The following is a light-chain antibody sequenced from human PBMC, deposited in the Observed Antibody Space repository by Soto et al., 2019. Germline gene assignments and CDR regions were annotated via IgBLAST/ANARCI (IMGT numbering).Light chain of an antibody. CDR1: QDISTW. CDR2: AAS. J-gene: IGKJ2*01. Sequence: DLQMTQAPSSVSASVGDRVTITCRASQDISTWLAWYQQKPGNAPKLLIYAASYLQSGVPSRFSGSGSGTDFTLSISSRQTEDFATYYCQQANSYPYTFGQGTKLEIK. CDR3: QQANSYPYT. V-gene: IGKV1-12*01.